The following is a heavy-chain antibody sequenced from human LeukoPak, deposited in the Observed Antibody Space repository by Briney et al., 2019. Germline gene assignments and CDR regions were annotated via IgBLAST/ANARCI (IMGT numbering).Heavy chain of an antibody. Sequence: PSQTLSLTCTVSGGSISSGSYYWSWIRQPAGKGLEWIGRIYTSGSTNYNPSLKSRVTISVDTSKNQFSLKLSSVTAADTVVYYCSRNYDSSGYYLSSFDIWGQGTTVTVSS. CDR3: SRNYDSSGYYLSSFDI. D-gene: IGHD3-22*01. CDR1: GGSISSGSYY. V-gene: IGHV4-61*02. CDR2: IYTSGST. J-gene: IGHJ3*02.